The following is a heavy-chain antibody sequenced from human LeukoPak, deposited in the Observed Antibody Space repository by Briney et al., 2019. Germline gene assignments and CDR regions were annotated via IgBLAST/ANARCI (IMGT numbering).Heavy chain of an antibody. CDR3: ARAVYSSNWYYFEY. D-gene: IGHD6-13*01. Sequence: PGGSLRLSCAASGFTFSYYGMHWVRQAPGKGLEWVAIIGYDGTTEYYSDSVKGRFTISRDNSKNTLYLQMNSLTAEDTAVYYCARAVYSSNWYYFEYWGQGTLVTVSS. V-gene: IGHV3-33*01. CDR2: IGYDGTTE. J-gene: IGHJ4*02. CDR1: GFTFSYYG.